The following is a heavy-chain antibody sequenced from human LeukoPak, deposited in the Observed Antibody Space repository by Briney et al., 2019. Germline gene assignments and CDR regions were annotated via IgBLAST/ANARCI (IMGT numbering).Heavy chain of an antibody. CDR2: IIPIFGIA. D-gene: IGHD2-2*01. Sequence: AVKVSCKASGGTFSSYAISWVRQAPGQGLEWMGRIIPIFGIANYAQKFQGRVTITADKSTSTAYMELSSLRSEDTAVYYCARAAVPAAKNDAFDIWGQGTMVTVSS. CDR1: GGTFSSYA. CDR3: ARAAVPAAKNDAFDI. V-gene: IGHV1-69*04. J-gene: IGHJ3*02.